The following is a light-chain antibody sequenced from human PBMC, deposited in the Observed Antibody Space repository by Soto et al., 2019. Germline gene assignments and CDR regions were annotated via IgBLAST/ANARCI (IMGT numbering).Light chain of an antibody. V-gene: IGLV1-47*01. CDR1: TSNIGKNF. Sequence: QSVLAQPPSASGTPGQRVTISCSGGTSNIGKNFVYWYQRLPGTAPQLLISRNDQRPSGVPDRFSGSKPGTSGSLTISGLRSEDEADYYCAAWDDSLIGVVFGGGTKLTVL. CDR2: RND. CDR3: AAWDDSLIGVV. J-gene: IGLJ2*01.